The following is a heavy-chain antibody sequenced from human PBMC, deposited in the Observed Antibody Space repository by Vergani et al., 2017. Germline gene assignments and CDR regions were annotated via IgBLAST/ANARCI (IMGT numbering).Heavy chain of an antibody. V-gene: IGHV1-69*01. J-gene: IGHJ3*02. CDR2: IIPIFGTA. D-gene: IGHD2-15*01. Sequence: QVQLVQSGAEVKQPGSSVKVSCKASGGTFSSYAISWVRQAPGQGLEWMGGIIPIFGTANYAQKFQGRVTITADESTSTAYMELSSLRSEDTAVYYCAREELGYCSGGSCPRGAFDIWGQGTMVTVSS. CDR1: GGTFSSYA. CDR3: AREELGYCSGGSCPRGAFDI.